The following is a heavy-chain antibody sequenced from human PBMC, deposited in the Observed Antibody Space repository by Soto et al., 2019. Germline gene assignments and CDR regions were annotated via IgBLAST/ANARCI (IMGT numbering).Heavy chain of an antibody. Sequence: QVQLVESGGGVVQPGRSLRLSCAASGFTFSSYGMHWVRQAPGKGLEWVAVISYDGSKIYYADSVKGRFTISRDNSKNTLYLRMNSLRAEDTAVYYCAKDRRVVAVAAPCDYWGQGTLVTVSS. CDR3: AKDRRVVAVAAPCDY. J-gene: IGHJ4*02. D-gene: IGHD6-19*01. CDR1: GFTFSSYG. V-gene: IGHV3-30*18. CDR2: ISYDGSKI.